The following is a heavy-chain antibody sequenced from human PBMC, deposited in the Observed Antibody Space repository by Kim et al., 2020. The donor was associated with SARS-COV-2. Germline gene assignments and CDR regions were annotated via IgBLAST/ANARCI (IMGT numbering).Heavy chain of an antibody. CDR3: ARDGVMTTVTTTPHYYYGMDV. CDR1: GFTFSDYY. V-gene: IGHV3-11*01. J-gene: IGHJ6*02. D-gene: IGHD4-4*01. Sequence: GGSLRLSCAASGFTFSDYYMSWIRQAPGKGLEWVSYISSSGSTIYYADSVKGRFTISRDNAKNSLYLQMNSLRAEDTAVYYCARDGVMTTVTTTPHYYYGMDVWGQGTTVTVSS. CDR2: ISSSGSTI.